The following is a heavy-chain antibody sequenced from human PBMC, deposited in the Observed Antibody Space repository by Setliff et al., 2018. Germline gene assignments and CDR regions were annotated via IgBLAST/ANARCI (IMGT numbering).Heavy chain of an antibody. CDR1: GGSISSAPYY. D-gene: IGHD3-3*01. CDR3: ARVTGFLYIDV. J-gene: IGHJ6*03. CDR2: IYTSWSS. V-gene: IGHV4-61*09. Sequence: SETLSLTCTVSGGSISSAPYYWSWIRQPAGKGPEWIGHIYTSWSSNYNPSLKSRVTMSIDTSKNQFSLNLSSVTAADTAVYYCARVTGFLYIDVWGKGATVTVSS.